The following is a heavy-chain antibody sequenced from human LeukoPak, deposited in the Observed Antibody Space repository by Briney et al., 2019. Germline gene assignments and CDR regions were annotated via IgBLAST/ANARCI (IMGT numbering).Heavy chain of an antibody. V-gene: IGHV7-4-1*02. Sequence: ASVKVSCKASGYTFTSYAMSWVRQAPGQGLEWMGWINTNTGNPTYAQGFTGRFVFSLDTSVSTAYLQISSLKAEDTAVYYCARDKELPGDGYNLGGYDAFDIWGQGTMVTVSS. CDR1: GYTFTSYA. CDR3: ARDKELPGDGYNLGGYDAFDI. D-gene: IGHD5-24*01. J-gene: IGHJ3*02. CDR2: INTNTGNP.